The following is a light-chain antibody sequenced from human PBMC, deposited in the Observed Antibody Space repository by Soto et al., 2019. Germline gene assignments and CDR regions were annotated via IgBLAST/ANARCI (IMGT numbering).Light chain of an antibody. J-gene: IGKJ4*01. Sequence: EIVLTQSPGTLSLSPGERASLSCRASQSVSSSQLAWYQQKPGQAPRLLIYGASSRATGIPDRFSGTGSGTDFTRTSSRLEPEDFAVYYCQQYGDSRGATFGGGTKVEIK. V-gene: IGKV3-20*01. CDR2: GAS. CDR1: QSVSSSQ. CDR3: QQYGDSRGAT.